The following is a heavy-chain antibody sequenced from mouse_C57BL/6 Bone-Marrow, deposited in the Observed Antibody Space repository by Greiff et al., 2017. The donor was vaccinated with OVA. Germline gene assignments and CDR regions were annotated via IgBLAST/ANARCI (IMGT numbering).Heavy chain of an antibody. CDR1: GYTFTSYG. D-gene: IGHD5-1*01. Sequence: VQLQESGAELARPGASVKLSCKASGYTFTSYGISWVKQRTGQGLEWIGEIYPRSGNTYYNEKFKGKATLTADKSSSTAYMELRSLTSEDSAVYFCAREGEYLFAYWGQGTLVTVSA. J-gene: IGHJ3*01. CDR2: IYPRSGNT. V-gene: IGHV1-81*01. CDR3: AREGEYLFAY.